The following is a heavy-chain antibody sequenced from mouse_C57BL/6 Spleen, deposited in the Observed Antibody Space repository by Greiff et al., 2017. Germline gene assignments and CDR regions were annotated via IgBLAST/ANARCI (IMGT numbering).Heavy chain of an antibody. D-gene: IGHD2-1*01. J-gene: IGHJ4*01. Sequence: VQLQQPGAELVMPGASVKLSCKASGYTFTSYWMHWVMQRPGQGLEWIGEIDPSDSYTNYNQKFKGKSTLTVDKSSSTAYMQLSSLTSEDSAVYYCARVYYGNYGAMDYWGQGTSVTVSS. CDR1: GYTFTSYW. V-gene: IGHV1-69*01. CDR3: ARVYYGNYGAMDY. CDR2: IDPSDSYT.